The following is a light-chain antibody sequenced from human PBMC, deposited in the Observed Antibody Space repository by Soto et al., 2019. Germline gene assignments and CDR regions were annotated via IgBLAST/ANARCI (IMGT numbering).Light chain of an antibody. CDR1: QIISSW. CDR3: QQYNSYST. CDR2: KAS. J-gene: IGKJ1*01. Sequence: DIQMTQSPSTLSASVGDRVTITCRASQIISSWWAWYQQKPGKAPKLLIYKASSLESGVPSRFSGSGSVTEFTLTISSLQPDDCATYYCQQYNSYSTFGQGTKVEIK. V-gene: IGKV1-5*03.